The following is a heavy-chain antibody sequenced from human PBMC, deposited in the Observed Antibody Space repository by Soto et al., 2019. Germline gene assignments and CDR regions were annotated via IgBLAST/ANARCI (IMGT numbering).Heavy chain of an antibody. Sequence: EVQLVEFGGGLVQPGGSLRLSCAASGFTFSSYSMNWVRQAPGKGLEWVSYISSSSSTMFYADSVKGRFTISRDNAKNSLYLQMNSLRDDDTAVYYCAMEISSGWYNYFDYWGQGTLVTVSS. CDR3: AMEISSGWYNYFDY. J-gene: IGHJ4*02. V-gene: IGHV3-48*02. CDR2: ISSSSSTM. D-gene: IGHD6-19*01. CDR1: GFTFSSYS.